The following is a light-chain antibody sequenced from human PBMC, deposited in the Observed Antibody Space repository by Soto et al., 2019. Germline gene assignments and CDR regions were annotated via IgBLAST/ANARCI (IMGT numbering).Light chain of an antibody. CDR2: DVR. CDR1: SSDVGGYSY. V-gene: IGLV2-14*01. Sequence: QSALTQPASVSGSPGQSIAISCTGTSSDVGGYSYVSWYQQQPGKAPKLVISDVRNRPSRISDRFSGSKSGNTASLTLSGLQPEDEADYYFASYTTSGTYVFGTGTQVNVL. CDR3: ASYTTSGTYV. J-gene: IGLJ1*01.